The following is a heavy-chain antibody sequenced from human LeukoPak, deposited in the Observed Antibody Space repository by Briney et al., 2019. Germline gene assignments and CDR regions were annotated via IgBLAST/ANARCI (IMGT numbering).Heavy chain of an antibody. V-gene: IGHV1-18*04. J-gene: IGHJ3*02. CDR3: ARDIGLFDSSGYDAFDI. D-gene: IGHD3-22*01. Sequence: ASVKVSCKASGYTFTGYYMHWVRQAPGQGLEWMGWISAYNGNTNYAQKLQGRVTMTTDTSTSTAYMELRSLRSDDTAVYYCARDIGLFDSSGYDAFDIWGPGTMVTVSS. CDR1: GYTFTGYY. CDR2: ISAYNGNT.